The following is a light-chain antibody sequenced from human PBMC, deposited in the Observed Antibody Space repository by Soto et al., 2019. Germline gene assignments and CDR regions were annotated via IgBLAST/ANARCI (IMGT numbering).Light chain of an antibody. CDR1: SSNIGNNY. J-gene: IGLJ1*01. Sequence: QSVLTQPPSVSAAPGQKVTISCSGSSSNIGNNYVSWYQQLPGTAHKLLIYDNNKRPSGIPDRFSGSKSGTSATLGITGLKTGDEADYYCGTWDSSLSAYVFGTGTK. CDR2: DNN. CDR3: GTWDSSLSAYV. V-gene: IGLV1-51*01.